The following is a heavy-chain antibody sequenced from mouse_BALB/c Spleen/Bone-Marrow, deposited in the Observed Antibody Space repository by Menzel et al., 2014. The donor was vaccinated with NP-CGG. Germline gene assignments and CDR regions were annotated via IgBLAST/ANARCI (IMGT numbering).Heavy chain of an antibody. D-gene: IGHD1-1*01. Sequence: QVQLQQSGADPVRPGASVKLSCKTSGYTFTNYWINWLKQRPGQGLEWIGNISPSNIHTNYNQKFKDKATLTVDKSSSTAYMQLSSPTSEDSAVYYCAKYDYGFTFWGQGTLVTVSA. CDR3: AKYDYGFTF. V-gene: IGHV1-69*02. CDR2: ISPSNIHT. J-gene: IGHJ3*01. CDR1: GYTFTNYW.